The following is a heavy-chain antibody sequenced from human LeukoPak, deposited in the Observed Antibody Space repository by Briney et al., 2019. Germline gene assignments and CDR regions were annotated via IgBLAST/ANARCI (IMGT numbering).Heavy chain of an antibody. D-gene: IGHD3-22*01. CDR3: AREPYYGSSGYLDAFDI. CDR2: MNPNSGNT. J-gene: IGHJ3*02. CDR1: GYTFTSYD. Sequence: GASVKVSCKASGYTFTSYDINWVRQATGQGLEWMGWMNPNSGNTGYAQKFQGRVTMTRNTSISTAYMELSSLRSEDTAVYYCAREPYYGSSGYLDAFDIWGQGTMVTVSS. V-gene: IGHV1-8*01.